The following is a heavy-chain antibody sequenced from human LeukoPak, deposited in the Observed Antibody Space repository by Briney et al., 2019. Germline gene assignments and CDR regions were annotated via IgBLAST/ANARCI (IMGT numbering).Heavy chain of an antibody. J-gene: IGHJ4*02. D-gene: IGHD3-3*01. V-gene: IGHV3-23*01. Sequence: GGSLRLSCAASGFTFSSYAMSWVRQAPGKGLEWVSAISGSGGSTYYADSVKGRFTISRDNSKNTLYLQMNSLRAEDTAVYYCAKDRGGGRITIFGVVTYYFDYWGQGTLVTVSS. CDR2: ISGSGGST. CDR3: AKDRGGGRITIFGVVTYYFDY. CDR1: GFTFSSYA.